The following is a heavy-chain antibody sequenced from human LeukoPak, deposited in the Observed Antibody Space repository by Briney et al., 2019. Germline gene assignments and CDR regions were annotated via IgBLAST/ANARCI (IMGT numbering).Heavy chain of an antibody. CDR2: ISWNSGSI. CDR1: GFTFDDNA. D-gene: IGHD6-19*01. CDR3: AKDRDIAVXGTFDY. V-gene: IGHV3-9*01. Sequence: GGSLRLSCAASGFTFDDNAMHWDRQAPGKGLKWVSGISWNSGSIGYADSVKGRFTISRDNAKNSLYLQMNSLRAEGTALYYCAKDRDIAVXGTFDYRGQGTLVTVSS. J-gene: IGHJ4*02.